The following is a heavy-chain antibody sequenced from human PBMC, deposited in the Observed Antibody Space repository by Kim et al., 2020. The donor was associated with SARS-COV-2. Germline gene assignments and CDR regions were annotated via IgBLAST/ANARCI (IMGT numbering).Heavy chain of an antibody. CDR3: ASGGYSSYDFMDSYSYIALDV. CDR1: GNTFKTNA. V-gene: IGHV1-69*13. CDR2: IIPIYDST. D-gene: IGHD5-12*01. J-gene: IGHJ6*01. Sequence: SVKVSCKTSGNTFKTNAINWVRQAPGHGLEWMGGIIPIYDSTNVARKFQGRVTLTADDSANIAYMDLTSLTTEDTAVYYCASGGYSSYDFMDSYSYIALDVWGQGTPVTVSS.